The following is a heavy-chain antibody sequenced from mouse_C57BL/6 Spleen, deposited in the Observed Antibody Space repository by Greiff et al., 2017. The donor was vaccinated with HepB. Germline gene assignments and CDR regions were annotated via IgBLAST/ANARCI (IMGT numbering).Heavy chain of an antibody. J-gene: IGHJ2*01. V-gene: IGHV5-4*03. CDR1: GFTFSSYA. CDR3: ATDDY. CDR2: ISDGGSYT. Sequence: EVKLEESGGGLVKPGGSLKLSCAASGFTFSSYAMSWVRQTPEKRLEWVATISDGGSYTYYPDNVKGRFTISRDNAKNNLYLQMSHLKSEDTAMYYCATDDYWGQGTTLTVSS.